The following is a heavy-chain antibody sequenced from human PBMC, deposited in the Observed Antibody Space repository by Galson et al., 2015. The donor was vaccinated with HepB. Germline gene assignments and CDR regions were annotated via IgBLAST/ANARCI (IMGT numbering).Heavy chain of an antibody. D-gene: IGHD3-22*01. CDR1: GFTFDDFG. V-gene: IGHV3-20*04. Sequence: SLRLSCAASGFTFDDFGTSWVRQIPGKGLEWVSDINWTGGTTVYADSVKGRFTISRDNVKNSLYLQMNSLRAEDTALYYCARERSSGYYRYFDYWGQGTLVTVSS. CDR3: ARERSSGYYRYFDY. J-gene: IGHJ4*02. CDR2: INWTGGTT.